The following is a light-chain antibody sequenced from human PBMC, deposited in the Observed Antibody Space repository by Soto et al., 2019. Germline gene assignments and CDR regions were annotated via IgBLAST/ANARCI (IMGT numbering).Light chain of an antibody. Sequence: QQTQEPSTLCAFVGAEVTLNCRASQASSRWLAWYQQKPGKAPKLLIYKASTLTSGIPSRFSGSGSGTEFTLTISSLESDDFATYYCQHYGSYSEAFGQGTKVDIK. CDR3: QHYGSYSEA. J-gene: IGKJ1*01. CDR1: QASSRW. V-gene: IGKV1-5*03. CDR2: KAS.